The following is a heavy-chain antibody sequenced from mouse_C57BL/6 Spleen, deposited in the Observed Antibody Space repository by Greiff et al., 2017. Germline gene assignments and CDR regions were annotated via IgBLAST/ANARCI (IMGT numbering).Heavy chain of an antibody. D-gene: IGHD2-4*01. CDR2: IHPNSGST. CDR3: ARFDDYEGYVDV. J-gene: IGHJ1*03. V-gene: IGHV1-64*01. CDR1: GYTFTSYW. Sequence: QVQLQQPGAELVKPGASVKLSCKASGYTFTSYWMHWVKQRPGQGLEWIGMIHPNSGSTNYNEKFKSKATLTVDTSSSTAYMQLSSLTSEDSAVYYCARFDDYEGYVDVWGTGTTVTVSS.